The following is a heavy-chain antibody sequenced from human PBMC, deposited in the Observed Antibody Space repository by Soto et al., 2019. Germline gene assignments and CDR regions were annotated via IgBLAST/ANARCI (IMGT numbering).Heavy chain of an antibody. Sequence: QVQLQESGPGLLKPSQTLSLICTVSGGSMRSGGYYWSWIRQHPGKGLEWIGYIYYSGSTYYNPSLTSRVSISINTSKNQFSLKLNSVTAADTAVYYCTRSFTGHSYYWGQGTLVTVSS. CDR1: GGSMRSGGYY. J-gene: IGHJ4*02. V-gene: IGHV4-31*03. CDR3: TRSFTGHSYY. D-gene: IGHD6-6*01. CDR2: IYYSGST.